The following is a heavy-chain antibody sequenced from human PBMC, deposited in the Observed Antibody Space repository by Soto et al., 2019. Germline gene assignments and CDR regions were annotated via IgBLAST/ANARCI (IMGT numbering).Heavy chain of an antibody. V-gene: IGHV4-59*01. CDR3: ARYSYGSDYYFDY. D-gene: IGHD3-10*01. CDR2: IYYSGSS. Sequence: ASETLSLTCTVSGGSIKSYYWSWIRQPPGKGLEWIGSIYYSGSSNSGPSLKSRVTMSVDTSKNQFSLKLSAVIAADTAMYYCARYSYGSDYYFDYWGQGTLVTVSS. J-gene: IGHJ4*02. CDR1: GGSIKSYY.